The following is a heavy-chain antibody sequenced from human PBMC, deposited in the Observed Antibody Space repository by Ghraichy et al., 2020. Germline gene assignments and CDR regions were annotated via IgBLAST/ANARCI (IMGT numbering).Heavy chain of an antibody. CDR3: ARVEAEWDYVDPGWVYYYGLDV. D-gene: IGHD3-10*02. CDR2: ISHGGST. J-gene: IGHJ6*02. V-gene: IGHV4-34*01. Sequence: TLSLTCAVYGGSFSGYYWSWIRQPPGKGLEWIGEISHGGSTNHSPSLKSRVTMSIATSNKPFSLKLRSVTAADTAVYYCARVEAEWDYVDPGWVYYYGLDVWGQGTTVTVSS. CDR1: GGSFSGYY.